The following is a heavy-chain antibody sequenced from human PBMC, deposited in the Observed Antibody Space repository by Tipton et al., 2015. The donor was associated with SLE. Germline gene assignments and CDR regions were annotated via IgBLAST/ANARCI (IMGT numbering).Heavy chain of an antibody. CDR2: IYHSGST. J-gene: IGHJ4*02. V-gene: IGHV4-30-2*01. CDR1: GGSISSGGYS. Sequence: LRLSCAVSGGSISSGGYSWSWIRQPPGKGLEWIGYIYHSGSTYYNPSLKSRVTISVDTSKNQFSLKLSSVTAADTAVYYCARVNSSFNYWDQGTLVTVSS. CDR3: ARVNSSFNY. D-gene: IGHD6-13*01.